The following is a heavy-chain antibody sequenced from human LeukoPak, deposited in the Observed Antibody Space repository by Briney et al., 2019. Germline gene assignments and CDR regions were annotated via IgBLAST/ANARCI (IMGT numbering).Heavy chain of an antibody. J-gene: IGHJ6*03. V-gene: IGHV4-34*01. CDR3: ARGLGLRLYYYYYYVDV. CDR2: INHSGST. D-gene: IGHD5-12*01. CDR1: GGSFSGYY. Sequence: SETLSLTCAVYGGSFSGYYWSWIRQPPGKGLEWIGEINHSGSTNYNPSLKSRVTISVDTSKNQFSLKLSSVTAADTAVYYCARGLGLRLYYYYYYVDVWGKGTTVTVSS.